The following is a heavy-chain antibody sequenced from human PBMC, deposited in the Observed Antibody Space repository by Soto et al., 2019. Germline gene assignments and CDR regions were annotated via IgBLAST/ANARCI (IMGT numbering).Heavy chain of an antibody. CDR2: ISGSGDST. CDR1: GFTFSSYA. D-gene: IGHD6-13*01. CDR3: ARRGPGTYFDY. Sequence: GSLRLSCAASGFTFSSYAMNWVRQAPGKGLEWVSVISGSGDSTYYADSVKGRFTISRDNSKNTLYLQMNSLRADDTAVHYCARRGPGTYFDYWGQGTLVTVSS. J-gene: IGHJ4*02. V-gene: IGHV3-23*01.